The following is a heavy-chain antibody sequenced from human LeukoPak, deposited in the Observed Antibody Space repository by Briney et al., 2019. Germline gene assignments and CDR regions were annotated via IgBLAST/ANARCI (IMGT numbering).Heavy chain of an antibody. CDR3: ARVRGMTTVTTVDY. V-gene: IGHV4-34*01. CDR1: GGSFSGYY. D-gene: IGHD4-17*01. CDR2: INHSGST. Sequence: PSETLSLTCAVYGGSFSGYYWSWIRQPPGTGLEWIGEINHSGSTNYNPSLKSRVTISVDTSKNQFSLKLSSVTAADTAVYYCARVRGMTTVTTVDYWGQGTLVTVSS. J-gene: IGHJ4*02.